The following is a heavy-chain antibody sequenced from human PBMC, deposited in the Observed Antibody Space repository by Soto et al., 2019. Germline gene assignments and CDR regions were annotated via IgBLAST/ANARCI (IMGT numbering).Heavy chain of an antibody. CDR2: ISAYNGNT. Sequence: ASVKVSCKASGYTFTSYGISWVRQAPGQGLEWMGWISAYNGNTNYAQKLQGRVTMTTDTSTSTAYMELRSLRSDDTAVYYCARDLGIAARHGGPYYYGMDVWGQGTTVTVSS. CDR1: GYTFTSYG. CDR3: ARDLGIAARHGGPYYYGMDV. V-gene: IGHV1-18*01. J-gene: IGHJ6*02. D-gene: IGHD6-6*01.